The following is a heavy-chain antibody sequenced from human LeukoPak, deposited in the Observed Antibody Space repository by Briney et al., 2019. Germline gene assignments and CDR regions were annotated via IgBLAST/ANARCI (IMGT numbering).Heavy chain of an antibody. V-gene: IGHV3-48*03. J-gene: IGHJ3*01. CDR2: TSSSGPTT. D-gene: IGHD6-19*01. Sequence: GRTLRLSRAVSVFSFSVYEIHWVRQAPGRGLEGIADTSSSGPTTYYADSVKGRFTISRDNAKNSLYLQMKSLRAEETAVYSCTTLAVTSNFD. CDR1: VFSFSVYE. CDR3: TTLAVTSNFD.